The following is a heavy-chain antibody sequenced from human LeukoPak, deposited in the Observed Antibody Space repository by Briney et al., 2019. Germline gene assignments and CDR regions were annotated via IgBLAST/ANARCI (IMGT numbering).Heavy chain of an antibody. CDR1: GFSFSSYS. CDR3: ARGAYHCSSTTCYPVD. Sequence: PGGSLRLSCAASGFSFSSYSMNWVRQAPGKGLEWVSSISSGSSYIYYADSVKGRFTISRDNAKNSLYLRMNSLRAEDTAVYYCARGAYHCSSTTCYPVDWGQGTLVTVSS. V-gene: IGHV3-21*01. D-gene: IGHD2-2*01. J-gene: IGHJ4*02. CDR2: ISSGSSYI.